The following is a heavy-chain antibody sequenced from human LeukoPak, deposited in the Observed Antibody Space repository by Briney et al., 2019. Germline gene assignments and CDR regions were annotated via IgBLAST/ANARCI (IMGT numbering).Heavy chain of an antibody. V-gene: IGHV5-51*01. Sequence: GESLKISCKGSGSTFTSYWIGWVRQMPGKGLEWMGIIYPGDSDTRYSPSFQGQVTISANKSISTAYLQWSSLKASDTAMYYCARLFGHSSGYVSRFDPWGQGTLVTVSS. J-gene: IGHJ5*02. CDR1: GSTFTSYW. D-gene: IGHD3-22*01. CDR2: IYPGDSDT. CDR3: ARLFGHSSGYVSRFDP.